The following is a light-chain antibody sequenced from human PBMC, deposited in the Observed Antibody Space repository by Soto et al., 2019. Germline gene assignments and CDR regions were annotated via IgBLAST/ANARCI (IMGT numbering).Light chain of an antibody. Sequence: EIGLTQSPGTLSLSPGERATLSCRASQSVSSSYLAWYQQKPGQAPRLLIYGASGRATGIPDRFSGSGSGTDFTLNISRLEPEDFAVYYCQQYGSSPITFGPETKVDIK. CDR2: GAS. V-gene: IGKV3-20*01. CDR3: QQYGSSPIT. J-gene: IGKJ3*01. CDR1: QSVSSSY.